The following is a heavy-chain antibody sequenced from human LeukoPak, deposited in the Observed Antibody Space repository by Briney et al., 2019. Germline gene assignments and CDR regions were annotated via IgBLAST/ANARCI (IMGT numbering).Heavy chain of an antibody. CDR3: ARAWLHNPVYGDYKHPGPVYGMDV. V-gene: IGHV1-18*01. J-gene: IGHJ6*02. D-gene: IGHD4-17*01. Sequence: GASVKVSCKASGYTFTSYGISWVRQAPGQGLEWMGWISAYNGNTNYAQKLQGRVTMTTDTSTSTAYMELRSLRSDDTAVYYCARAWLHNPVYGDYKHPGPVYGMDVWGQGTTVTVSS. CDR1: GYTFTSYG. CDR2: ISAYNGNT.